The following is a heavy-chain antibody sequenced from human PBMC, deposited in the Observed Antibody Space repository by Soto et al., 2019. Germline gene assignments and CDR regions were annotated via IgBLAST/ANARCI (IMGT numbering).Heavy chain of an antibody. Sequence: ASVKVSCKASGYTFTSYGISWVRQAPGQGLEWMGWISAYNGNTNYAQKLQGRVTMTTDTSTSTAYMELRSLRSDDTAVYYCAREPGIAVAGKFDYWGQGTLVTVSS. CDR1: GYTFTSYG. V-gene: IGHV1-18*01. J-gene: IGHJ4*02. CDR3: AREPGIAVAGKFDY. D-gene: IGHD6-19*01. CDR2: ISAYNGNT.